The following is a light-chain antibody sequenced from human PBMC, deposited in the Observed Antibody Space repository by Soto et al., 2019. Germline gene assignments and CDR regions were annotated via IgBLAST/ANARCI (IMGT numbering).Light chain of an antibody. J-gene: IGLJ1*01. CDR2: EVN. CDR1: SSNVGSYKL. CDR3: CSSGGSPSDV. V-gene: IGLV2-23*02. Sequence: QSVLTQPASVSGSPRQSITISCTGTSSNVGSYKLVSWYQQHPGKAPKLMIFEVNKRPSGVSNRFSGSKSGNTASLTISGLKVEDEADYYCCSSGGSPSDVFGTGTKVTVL.